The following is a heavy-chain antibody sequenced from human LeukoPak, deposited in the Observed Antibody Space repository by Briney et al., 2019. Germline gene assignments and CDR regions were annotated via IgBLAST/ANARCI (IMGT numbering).Heavy chain of an antibody. D-gene: IGHD5-18*01. CDR2: ISSSSSYI. Sequence: GGSLRLSGAASGFTFSSYSMNWVRQAPGKGLEWVSSISSSSSYIYYADSVKGRFTISRDNAKNSLYLQMNSLRAEDTAVYYCARDQHSYGYAPYYFDYWGQGTLVTVSS. CDR3: ARDQHSYGYAPYYFDY. J-gene: IGHJ4*02. CDR1: GFTFSSYS. V-gene: IGHV3-21*01.